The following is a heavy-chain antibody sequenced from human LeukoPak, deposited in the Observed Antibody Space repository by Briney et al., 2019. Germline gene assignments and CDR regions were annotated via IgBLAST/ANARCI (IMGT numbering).Heavy chain of an antibody. V-gene: IGHV3-23*01. CDR1: RFSFISYA. J-gene: IGHJ4*02. D-gene: IGHD3-22*01. CDR2: INGSGSNT. CDR3: VKSGGTFGYYYDSSGSFDL. Sequence: GGSLRLSCKASRFSFISYAMSWVRQAPGRGPEWVSQINGSGSNTYYADSVKGRFTISRDNAKSTLFLQMNSRRDEDTAVYYCVKSGGTFGYYYDSSGSFDLWGQGTLVTVSS.